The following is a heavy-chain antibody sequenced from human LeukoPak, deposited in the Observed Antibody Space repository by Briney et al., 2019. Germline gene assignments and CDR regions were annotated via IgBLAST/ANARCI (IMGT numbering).Heavy chain of an antibody. Sequence: SETVSLTCAVYGGSFSGYYWSWIRQPPGKGLEWIGEINHSGSTNYNPSLKSRVTISVDTSKNQFSLKLSSVTAADTAVYYCASFPSGVTQPPNHFDYWGQGTLVTVSS. CDR3: ASFPSGVTQPPNHFDY. CDR2: INHSGST. V-gene: IGHV4-34*01. D-gene: IGHD1-26*01. J-gene: IGHJ4*02. CDR1: GGSFSGYY.